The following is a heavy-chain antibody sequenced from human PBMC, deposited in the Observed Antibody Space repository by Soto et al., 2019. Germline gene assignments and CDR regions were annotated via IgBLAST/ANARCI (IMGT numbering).Heavy chain of an antibody. D-gene: IGHD5-12*01. CDR1: GFSFSDYW. V-gene: IGHV3-74*01. Sequence: EVQLVESGGGLVQPGGSLRLSCAASGFSFSDYWMHWVRQAPGKGLVWVSCIDTDGSTTTYADSVKGRFTISRDNVKNTLYLQMDSLRAEDTALYYCSRGWGFSGYYLGGQGTLVTVSS. CDR2: IDTDGSTT. CDR3: SRGWGFSGYYL. J-gene: IGHJ4*02.